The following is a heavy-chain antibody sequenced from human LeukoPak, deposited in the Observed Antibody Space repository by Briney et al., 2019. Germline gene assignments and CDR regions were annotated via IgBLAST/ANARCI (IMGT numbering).Heavy chain of an antibody. V-gene: IGHV4-59*08. CDR3: ARHGVYYASGSPSFDY. Sequence: SETLSLTCIVSGGSISSYYWSWLRQPPGKGLEWIGYISYSGTTHYNPSLDSRVTISVDTSKNQFSLKLRSVTAADTAVYYCARHGVYYASGSPSFDYWGPGTLVTVSS. CDR2: ISYSGTT. CDR1: GGSISSYY. D-gene: IGHD3-10*01. J-gene: IGHJ4*02.